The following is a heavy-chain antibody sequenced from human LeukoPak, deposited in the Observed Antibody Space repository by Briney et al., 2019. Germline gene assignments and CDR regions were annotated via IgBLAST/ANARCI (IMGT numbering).Heavy chain of an antibody. CDR2: ISSSGSTI. Sequence: TGGSLRLSCAASGFTFSDYYMSWIRQAPGKGLEWVSYISSSGSTIYYADSVKGRFTISRDNAKNSLYLQMNSLRAEDTAVYYCARSDFDWLYYYYYGMDVWGQGTTVTVSS. D-gene: IGHD3-9*01. V-gene: IGHV3-11*04. CDR1: GFTFSDYY. CDR3: ARSDFDWLYYYYYGMDV. J-gene: IGHJ6*02.